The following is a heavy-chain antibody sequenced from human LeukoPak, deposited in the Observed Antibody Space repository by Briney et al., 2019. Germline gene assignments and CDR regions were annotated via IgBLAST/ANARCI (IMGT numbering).Heavy chain of an antibody. CDR2: ISRSGSTI. CDR1: GFTFSRYS. J-gene: IGHJ4*02. CDR3: ARDTEHLYFVFDY. Sequence: GGSLRLSCAASGFTFSRYSMNWVRHAPGKGLEWVSYISRSGSTIYYADSVKGRFTISRDNAKNSLYLQVNSLRDEVTAVYYCARDTEHLYFVFDYWGQGTLVTVSS. D-gene: IGHD2-2*02. V-gene: IGHV3-48*02.